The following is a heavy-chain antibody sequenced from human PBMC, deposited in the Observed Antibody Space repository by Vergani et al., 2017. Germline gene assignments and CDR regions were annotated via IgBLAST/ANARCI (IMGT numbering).Heavy chain of an antibody. CDR3: ARSIVSRNPPDYFDN. Sequence: QVQLQESGPGLVRPSETLSLICTVSGGSLSGHYCNLIRPTPGEGLEWIGYVEDSGYFNYNPSLKTRVSMSSDTSNNQFSLMLSSVTVADTAVYYCARSIVSRNPPDYFDNWGQGTLVTVSS. V-gene: IGHV4-59*11. CDR2: VEDSGYF. CDR1: GGSLSGHY. J-gene: IGHJ4*02. D-gene: IGHD1-14*01.